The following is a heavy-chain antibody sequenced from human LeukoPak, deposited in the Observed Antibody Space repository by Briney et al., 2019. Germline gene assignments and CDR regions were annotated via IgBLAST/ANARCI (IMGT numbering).Heavy chain of an antibody. D-gene: IGHD6-19*01. CDR3: VKARYSSGWR. Sequence: GGSLRLSCAASGFTFNNYWMHWVRQAPGKGLEYVSAISSNGGSTYYADSVKGRLTISRDNSKNTLYLQMSSLRAEDTAVYYCVKARYSSGWRWGQGTLVTVSS. V-gene: IGHV3-64D*06. CDR1: GFTFNNYW. J-gene: IGHJ4*02. CDR2: ISSNGGST.